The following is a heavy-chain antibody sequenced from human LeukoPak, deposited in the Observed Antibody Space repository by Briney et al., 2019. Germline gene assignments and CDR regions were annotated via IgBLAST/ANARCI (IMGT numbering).Heavy chain of an antibody. CDR2: ISFGGAET. Sequence: PGRSLRLSCAASGFTLSDYGMHWVRQAPGKGLEWVAMISFGGAETYYGDSVKGRFGISRDSSKNTVYLQMNSLRAEDTAVYFCAKDWYSSRWCNWFDPWGQGTLVTVSS. CDR1: GFTLSDYG. CDR3: AKDWYSSRWCNWFDP. V-gene: IGHV3-30*18. J-gene: IGHJ5*02. D-gene: IGHD6-13*01.